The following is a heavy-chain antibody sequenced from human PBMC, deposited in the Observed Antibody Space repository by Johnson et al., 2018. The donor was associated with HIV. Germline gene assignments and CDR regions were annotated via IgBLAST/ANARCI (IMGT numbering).Heavy chain of an antibody. CDR1: GFTFSDYY. V-gene: IGHV3-38*02. CDR3: ARSSGSYLDDAFDI. D-gene: IGHD1-26*01. J-gene: IGHJ3*02. CDR2: ISGGST. Sequence: VQLVESGGGLVQPGGSLRLSCAASGFTFSDYYMSWIRQAPGKGLEWVSYISGGSTYYADSRKGRFIISRDNSKNTLHLQMNSLRDEETAVYYCARSSGSYLDDAFDIWGQGTMVTVSS.